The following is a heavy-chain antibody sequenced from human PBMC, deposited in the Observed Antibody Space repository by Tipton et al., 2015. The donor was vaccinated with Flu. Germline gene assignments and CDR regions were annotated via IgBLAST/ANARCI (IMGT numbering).Heavy chain of an antibody. CDR3: ARGGALKAVVVPAASRHYYYYYGMDV. V-gene: IGHV4-34*01. D-gene: IGHD2-2*01. Sequence: TLSLTCAVYGGSFSGYYWSWIRQPPGKGLEWIGEINHSGSTNYNPSLKSRVTISVDTSKNQFSLKLSSVTAADTAVYYCARGGALKAVVVPAASRHYYYYYGMDVWGQGPTVTVSS. CDR2: INHSGST. CDR1: GGSFSGYY. J-gene: IGHJ6*02.